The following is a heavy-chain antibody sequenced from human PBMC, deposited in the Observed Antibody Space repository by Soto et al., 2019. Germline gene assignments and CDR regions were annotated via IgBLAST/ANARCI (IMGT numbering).Heavy chain of an antibody. CDR1: GGIFSSHA. Sequence: QVQLVQSGAEVKKPGSSVKVSCKASGGIFSSHAITWVRQAPGQGLEWMGGIVPIFGTSNYAEHFQGGVTITADKSTSTAYMELSSLRSEDTAVYYCASDIVVVVAVPDDYYYGLDVWGQGTPVTVSS. J-gene: IGHJ6*02. V-gene: IGHV1-69*06. CDR3: ASDIVVVVAVPDDYYYGLDV. CDR2: IVPIFGTS. D-gene: IGHD2-15*01.